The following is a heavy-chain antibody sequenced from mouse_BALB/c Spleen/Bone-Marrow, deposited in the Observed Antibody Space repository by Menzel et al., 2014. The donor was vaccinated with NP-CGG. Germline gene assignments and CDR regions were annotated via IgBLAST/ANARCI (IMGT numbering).Heavy chain of an antibody. CDR3: AGLRPRFEFAY. V-gene: IGHV14-3*02. Sequence: EVQLQQSGAELVKPGASVKLSCTASGFNIKDTYMHWVKQRPEQGLEWIGRIDPANGNTKYDPKFQGKATITADTSSNTAYLQLSSVTSEDTAVYYCAGLRPRFEFAYWGQGTLVTVSA. D-gene: IGHD2-4*01. CDR1: GFNIKDTY. CDR2: IDPANGNT. J-gene: IGHJ3*01.